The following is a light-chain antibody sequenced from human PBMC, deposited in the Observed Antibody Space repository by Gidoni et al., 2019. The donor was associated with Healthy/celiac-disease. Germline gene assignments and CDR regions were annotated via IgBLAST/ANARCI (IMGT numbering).Light chain of an antibody. J-gene: IGKJ1*01. CDR1: QSVSSSY. V-gene: IGKV3-20*01. Sequence: ESVLTQSPGTLSLSPGERATLSCRASQSVSSSYLAWYQQKPGQAPRLLFYGASSRATGIPDRFSGSGSGTDFTLTISRLEPEDFAVYYCQQYGSSRWTFGQGTKVEIK. CDR3: QQYGSSRWT. CDR2: GAS.